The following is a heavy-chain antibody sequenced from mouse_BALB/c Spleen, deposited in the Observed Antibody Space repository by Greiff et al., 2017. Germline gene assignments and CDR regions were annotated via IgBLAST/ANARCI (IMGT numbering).Heavy chain of an antibody. CDR2: INPSNGRT. CDR3: ARGYYRYEDYAMDY. V-gene: IGHV1S81*02. Sequence: VQLQQPGAELVKPGASVKLSCKASGYTFTSYWMHWVKQRPRQGLEWIGEINPSNGRTNYNEKFKSKATLTVDKSSSTAYMQLSSLTSEDSAVYYCARGYYRYEDYAMDYWGQGTSVTVSS. D-gene: IGHD2-14*01. CDR1: GYTFTSYW. J-gene: IGHJ4*01.